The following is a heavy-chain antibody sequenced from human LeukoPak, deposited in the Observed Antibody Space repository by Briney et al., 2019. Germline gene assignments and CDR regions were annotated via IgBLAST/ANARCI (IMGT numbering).Heavy chain of an antibody. D-gene: IGHD5-24*01. Sequence: SETLSLTCAVYGGSFSGYYWSWIRQPPGKGLEWIGEINHSGSTNYNPSLKSRVTISVDTSKNQFSLKLSSVTAADTAVYYCAGGRRLQFNYYYYYMDVWGKGTTVTVSS. CDR1: GGSFSGYY. J-gene: IGHJ6*03. CDR2: INHSGST. V-gene: IGHV4-34*01. CDR3: AGGRRLQFNYYYYYMDV.